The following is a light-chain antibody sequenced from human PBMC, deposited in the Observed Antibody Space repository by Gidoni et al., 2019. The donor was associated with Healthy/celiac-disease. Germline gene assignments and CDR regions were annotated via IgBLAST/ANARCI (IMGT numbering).Light chain of an antibody. J-gene: IGKJ1*01. V-gene: IGKV1-27*01. CDR2: AAS. CDR3: QKYNSAPWT. CDR1: QGITHY. Sequence: IQMTTSPSSLSASVGDRVTITSRASQGITHYLDWYQQKPGKVPKLLIYAASYLQAGVPSRFSGSGSGTDSTPTISSLQTEDVATYYCQKYNSAPWTCGQGTKVDIK.